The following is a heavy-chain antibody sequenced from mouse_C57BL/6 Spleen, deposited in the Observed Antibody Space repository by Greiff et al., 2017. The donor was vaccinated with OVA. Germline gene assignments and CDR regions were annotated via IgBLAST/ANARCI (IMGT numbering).Heavy chain of an antibody. Sequence: QVQLKESGAELVRPGTSVKVSCKASGYAFTNYLIEWVKQRPGQGLEWIGVINPGSGGTNYNEKFKGKATLTADKSSSTAYMQLSSLTSEDSAVYFCARGGYYDYDEGRFAYWGQGTLVTVSA. CDR1: GYAFTNYL. J-gene: IGHJ3*01. CDR3: ARGGYYDYDEGRFAY. V-gene: IGHV1-54*01. D-gene: IGHD2-4*01. CDR2: INPGSGGT.